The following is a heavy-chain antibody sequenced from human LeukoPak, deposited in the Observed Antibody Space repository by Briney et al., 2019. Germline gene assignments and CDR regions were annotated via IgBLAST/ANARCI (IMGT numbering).Heavy chain of an antibody. CDR2: ISGDGGTT. CDR3: AKGLRGYNLDY. Sequence: GGSLRLSCAASGFTFDDYAMHWIRQAPGKGLELVSLISGDGGTTYYADSVKGRFTISRDNNKNSLYLQMNSLRTEDTALYYCAKGLRGYNLDYWGQGTQVTVSS. CDR1: GFTFDDYA. V-gene: IGHV3-43*02. J-gene: IGHJ4*02. D-gene: IGHD5-24*01.